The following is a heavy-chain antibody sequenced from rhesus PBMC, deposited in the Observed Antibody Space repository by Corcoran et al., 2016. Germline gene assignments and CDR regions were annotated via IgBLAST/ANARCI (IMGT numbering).Heavy chain of an antibody. J-gene: IGHJ4*01. CDR1: GYSFTSYW. V-gene: IGHV5-2*01. D-gene: IGHD6-31*01. CDR3: AKGGYSSGWFFDY. Sequence: EVQLVPSGAEVKRPGESLKISFKTSGYSFTSYWISWVRQMPGNGRAWMGAIDPRDSDTRYSPSFQGQVTISADKSISTTYLQWSSLKASDSATYYCAKGGYSSGWFFDYWGQGVLVTVSS. CDR2: IDPRDSDT.